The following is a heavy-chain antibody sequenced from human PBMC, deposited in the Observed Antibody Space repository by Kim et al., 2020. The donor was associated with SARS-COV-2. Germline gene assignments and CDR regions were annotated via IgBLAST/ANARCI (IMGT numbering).Heavy chain of an antibody. J-gene: IGHJ5*02. CDR2: TYYRSKWYN. CDR1: GDSVSSNSAA. Sequence: SQTLSLTCAISGDSVSSNSAAWNWIRQSPSRGLEWLGRTYYRSKWYNDYAVSVKSRITINPDTSKNQFSLQLNSVTPEDTAVYYCARALSEQWLDPYNWFDPWGQGTLVTVSS. D-gene: IGHD6-19*01. V-gene: IGHV6-1*01. CDR3: ARALSEQWLDPYNWFDP.